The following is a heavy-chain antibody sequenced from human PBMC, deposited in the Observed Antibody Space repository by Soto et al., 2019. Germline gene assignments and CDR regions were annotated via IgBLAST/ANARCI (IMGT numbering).Heavy chain of an antibody. J-gene: IGHJ6*02. D-gene: IGHD3-3*01. V-gene: IGHV4-59*01. Sequence: NPSETLSLTCTVSGGSISSYYWSWIRQPPGKGLEWIGYIYYSGSTNYNPSLKSRVTISVDTSKNQFSLKLSSVTAADTAVYYCARGTYYDFWSGYPKYYYYYYGMDVWGQGTTVTVSS. CDR3: ARGTYYDFWSGYPKYYYYYYGMDV. CDR1: GGSISSYY. CDR2: IYYSGST.